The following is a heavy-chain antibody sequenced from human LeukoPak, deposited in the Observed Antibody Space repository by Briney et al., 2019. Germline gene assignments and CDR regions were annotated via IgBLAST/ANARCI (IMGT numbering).Heavy chain of an antibody. J-gene: IGHJ6*03. CDR1: GGSFSSYA. CDR2: IIPIFGTA. D-gene: IGHD3-3*01. V-gene: IGHV1-69*01. CDR3: ATSPLIQYDFWSGYDPPDYYYYYMDV. Sequence: WSSVNVSCKASGGSFSSYAISWVRQAPGQGLEWMGEIIPIFGTANYAQKFLGRVTITADESTSTAYMELSSLRSEDTAVYYCATSPLIQYDFWSGYDPPDYYYYYMDVWGKGTTVTVSS.